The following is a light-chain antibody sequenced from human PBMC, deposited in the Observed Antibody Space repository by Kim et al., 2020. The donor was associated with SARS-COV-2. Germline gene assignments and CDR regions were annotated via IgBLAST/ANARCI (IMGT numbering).Light chain of an antibody. Sequence: QSVLTQPPSVSAAPGQRVTISCSGGSSNIGRNPISWYQQLPGTAPKLLIYDNNKRPSGIPDRFSGSKSGTSATLGITGLQTGDEADYYCGTWDSSLSAGVFGGGTQLTVL. J-gene: IGLJ3*02. CDR3: GTWDSSLSAGV. CDR2: DNN. CDR1: SSNIGRNP. V-gene: IGLV1-51*01.